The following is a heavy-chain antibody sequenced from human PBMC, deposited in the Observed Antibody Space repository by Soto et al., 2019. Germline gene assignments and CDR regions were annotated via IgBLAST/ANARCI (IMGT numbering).Heavy chain of an antibody. Sequence: PSETLSLTCTVSGGSISSGGYYWSCIRQHPGKGLEWIGHIYYSGSTYYNPSLKSRVTISVDTSKNQFSLKLSSVTAADTAVYYCARAIALGTIPEYFDYWGQGTLVTVSS. CDR1: GGSISSGGYY. D-gene: IGHD2-2*01. J-gene: IGHJ4*02. CDR3: ARAIALGTIPEYFDY. V-gene: IGHV4-31*03. CDR2: IYYSGST.